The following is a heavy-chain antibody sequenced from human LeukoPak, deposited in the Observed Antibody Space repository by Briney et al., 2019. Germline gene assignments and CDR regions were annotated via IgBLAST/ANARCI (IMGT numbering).Heavy chain of an antibody. CDR2: IKSRAEGGTA. CDR3: ATASRTAVVAHDMWTYFYYYMDV. CDR1: GFTFKNAW. J-gene: IGHJ6*03. V-gene: IGHV3-15*01. Sequence: GGSLRLSCAASGFTFKNAWMTWVRQAPGKGLEWVGQIKSRAEGGTADYAAPVKGRFTMSRDDSEGTLFLQMKSLKSGDTAVYYCATASRTAVVAHDMWTYFYYYMDVWGKGTTVTVSS. D-gene: IGHD3-22*01.